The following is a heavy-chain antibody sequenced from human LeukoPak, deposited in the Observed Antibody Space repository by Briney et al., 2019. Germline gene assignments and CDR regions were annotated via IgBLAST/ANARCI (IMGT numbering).Heavy chain of an antibody. D-gene: IGHD2-2*01. V-gene: IGHV1-69*01. CDR3: ARQDIVVVPAAGDYYYYGMDV. J-gene: IGHJ6*02. CDR1: GGTFSSYA. Sequence: SVKVSCKASGGTFSSYAISWVRQAPGQGLEWMGGIIPIFGTANYAQEFQGRVTITADESTSTAYMELSSLRSEDTAVYYCARQDIVVVPAAGDYYYYGMDVWGQGTTVTVSS. CDR2: IIPIFGTA.